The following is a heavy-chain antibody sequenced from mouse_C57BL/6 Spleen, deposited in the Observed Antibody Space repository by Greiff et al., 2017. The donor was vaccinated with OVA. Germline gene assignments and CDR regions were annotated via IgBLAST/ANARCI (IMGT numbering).Heavy chain of an antibody. CDR3: ARGGGTTVVATPFDY. CDR1: GYTFTSYW. CDR2: IDPAGSYT. Sequence: VQLQQPGAELVKPGASVKLSCKASGYTFTSYWMQWVKQRPGKGLEWIGEIDPAGSYTNYNQKFKGKGNLTVDTSASTAYMQLSRLTSGDSAVYYCARGGGTTVVATPFDYWGQGTTLTVSS. J-gene: IGHJ2*01. V-gene: IGHV1-50*01. D-gene: IGHD1-1*01.